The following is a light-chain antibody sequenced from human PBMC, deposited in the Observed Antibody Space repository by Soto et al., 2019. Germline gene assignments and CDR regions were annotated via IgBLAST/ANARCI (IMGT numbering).Light chain of an antibody. CDR2: DAS. V-gene: IGKV3-15*01. J-gene: IGKJ1*01. CDR1: QSVSIY. Sequence: EMVMTQSPATLSVSPGDRATLLYRASQSVSIYVAWYQQKPGLAPRLLIYDASTRAAGIPARFSGSGSGTEFSLTISSLQSEDFAVYYCQQYHDWPRTFGQGTKVEIK. CDR3: QQYHDWPRT.